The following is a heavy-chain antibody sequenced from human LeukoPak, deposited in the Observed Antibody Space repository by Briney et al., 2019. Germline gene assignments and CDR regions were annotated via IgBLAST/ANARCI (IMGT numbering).Heavy chain of an antibody. CDR3: ARQPVVGARPYYFDY. V-gene: IGHV5-51*01. D-gene: IGHD1-26*01. Sequence: GESLKISCKGSGYSFTSYWIGWVRQMPGKGLEWMGIIYPGDSDTRYSPSFQGQVTISADKSISTAYLQWSSLKASDTAMYYCARQPVVGARPYYFDYWGQGTLVTVSS. CDR1: GYSFTSYW. CDR2: IYPGDSDT. J-gene: IGHJ4*02.